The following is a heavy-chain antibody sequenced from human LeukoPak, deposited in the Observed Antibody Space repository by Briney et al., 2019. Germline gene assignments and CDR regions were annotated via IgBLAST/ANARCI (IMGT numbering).Heavy chain of an antibody. D-gene: IGHD4-17*01. J-gene: IGHJ4*02. Sequence: PGGSLRLSCAASGFTFSSYEMNWVRQAPGKGLESVSYISSSGSSIYYADSVKGRFTISRDNAKNSLYLQMNSLRAEDTAVYYCARVRQTTVTTAYYFDYWGQGTLVTVSS. CDR3: ARVRQTTVTTAYYFDY. CDR1: GFTFSSYE. V-gene: IGHV3-48*03. CDR2: ISSSGSSI.